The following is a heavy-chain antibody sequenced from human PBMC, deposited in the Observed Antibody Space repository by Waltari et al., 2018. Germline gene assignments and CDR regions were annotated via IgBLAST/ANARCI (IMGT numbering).Heavy chain of an antibody. V-gene: IGHV4-34*01. Sequence: QVQLQQWGAGLLKPSETLSLTCAVYGGSFSGYYWSWIRQPQGKGLEWIGEINHSVSTNYNPSLTSRVTISVDTSKSQFSLKLSAVTAADSAVYYCARDRGIAAAGPDYWGQGTLVTVSS. CDR3: ARDRGIAAAGPDY. CDR1: GGSFSGYY. D-gene: IGHD6-13*01. J-gene: IGHJ4*02. CDR2: INHSVST.